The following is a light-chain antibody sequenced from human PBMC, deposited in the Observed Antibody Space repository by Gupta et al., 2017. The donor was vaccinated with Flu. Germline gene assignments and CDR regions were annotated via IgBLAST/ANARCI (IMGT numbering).Light chain of an antibody. CDR3: QQDNSPST. J-gene: IGKJ1*01. CDR2: KAS. Sequence: DIQMTQSPSTLSASVGDTVTITCRASQNINSKLAWHQQKPGKAPKLLIYKASTLQSAVPSRFSGSGSATEFTLTISSLQPDDFATYYCQQDNSPSTFGQGTKVEIK. CDR1: QNINSK. V-gene: IGKV1-5*03.